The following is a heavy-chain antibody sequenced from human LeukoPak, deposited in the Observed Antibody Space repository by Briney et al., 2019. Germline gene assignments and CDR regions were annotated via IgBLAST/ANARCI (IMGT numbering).Heavy chain of an antibody. CDR1: GFTFSNYT. CDR3: ARVDGSGSDY. J-gene: IGHJ4*02. Sequence: GGSLRLSCAASGFTFSNYTINWVRQAPGKGLEWVSSISSSGSYIYYADSVKGRFTISRDNSKNTLYLQMNSLRAEDTAVYYCARVDGSGSDYWGQGTLVTVSS. D-gene: IGHD3-10*01. CDR2: ISSSGSYI. V-gene: IGHV3-21*04.